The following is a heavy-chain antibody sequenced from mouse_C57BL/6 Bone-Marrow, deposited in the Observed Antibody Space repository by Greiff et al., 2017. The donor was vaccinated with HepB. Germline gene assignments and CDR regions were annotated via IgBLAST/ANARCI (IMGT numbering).Heavy chain of an antibody. D-gene: IGHD1-1*01. V-gene: IGHV6-6*01. CDR2: IRNKANNHAT. CDR3: TRELRGYFDY. Sequence: EVNVVESGGGLVQPGGSMKLSCAASGFTFSDAWMDWVRQSPEKGLEWVAEIRNKANNHATYYAESVKGRFTISRDDSKSSVYLQMNSLRAEDTGIYYCTRELRGYFDYWGQGTTLTVSS. J-gene: IGHJ2*01. CDR1: GFTFSDAW.